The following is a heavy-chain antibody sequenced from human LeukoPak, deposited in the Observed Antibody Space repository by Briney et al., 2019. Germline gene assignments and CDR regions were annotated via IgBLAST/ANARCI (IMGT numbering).Heavy chain of an antibody. V-gene: IGHV1-18*04. CDR3: ARDSGGSCCISPFDY. Sequence: ASVKVSCKASGYTFTGYYMHWVRQAPGQGLEWMGWISAYNGNTNYAQKLQGRVTMTTDTSTSTAYMELRSLRSDDTAVYYCARDSGGSCCISPFDYWGQGTLVTVSS. J-gene: IGHJ4*02. CDR2: ISAYNGNT. CDR1: GYTFTGYY. D-gene: IGHD2-15*01.